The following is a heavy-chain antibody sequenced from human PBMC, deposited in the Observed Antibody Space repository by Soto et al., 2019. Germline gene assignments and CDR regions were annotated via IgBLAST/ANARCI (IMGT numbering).Heavy chain of an antibody. CDR1: GYTLTELS. CDR3: ATDFCSSTSCQGEYYYYGMDV. J-gene: IGHJ6*02. Sequence: ASVKVSCKVSGYTLTELSMHWVRQAPGKGLEWMGGFDPEDGGTIYAQKFQGRVTMTEDTSTDTAYMELSSLRSEDTAVYYCATDFCSSTSCQGEYYYYGMDVWGQGTTVTVSS. V-gene: IGHV1-24*01. CDR2: FDPEDGGT. D-gene: IGHD2-2*01.